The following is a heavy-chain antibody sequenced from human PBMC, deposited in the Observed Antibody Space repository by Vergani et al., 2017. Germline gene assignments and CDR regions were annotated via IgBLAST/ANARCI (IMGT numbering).Heavy chain of an antibody. CDR3: ARDLAASRYYYYGMDV. D-gene: IGHD2-15*01. V-gene: IGHV4-61*02. CDR1: GGSITSGSFY. Sequence: QVQLHESGPGLVKPSQTLSLTCTVSGGSITSGSFYWSWIRQPAGKGLEWIGRIHSSGTTNYNPSLKSRVTISVDTSKNQFSLKLSSVTAADTAVYYCARDLAASRYYYYGMDVWGQG. J-gene: IGHJ6*02. CDR2: IHSSGTT.